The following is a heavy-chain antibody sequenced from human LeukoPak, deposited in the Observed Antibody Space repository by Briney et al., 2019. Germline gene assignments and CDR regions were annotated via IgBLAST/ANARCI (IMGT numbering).Heavy chain of an antibody. CDR1: GFTFSSYS. D-gene: IGHD1-1*01. CDR3: TTATSTTASWS. J-gene: IGHJ5*02. V-gene: IGHV3-15*01. CDR2: IKRKAEGGTT. Sequence: GGSLRLSCAASGFTFSSYSMTWVRQAPGKGLEWVGRIKRKAEGGTTDYAAPVRGRFTISRDDSKTTLYLQMNSLKAEDTAVYYCTTATSTTASWSWGQGTLVTVSS.